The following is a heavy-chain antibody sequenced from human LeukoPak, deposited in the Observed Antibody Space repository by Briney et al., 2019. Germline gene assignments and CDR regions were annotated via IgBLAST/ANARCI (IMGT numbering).Heavy chain of an antibody. CDR3: AREGTGSSLSEYFQH. V-gene: IGHV1-69*06. CDR1: GGTFSSYA. Sequence: SVKVSCKASGGTFSSYAISWVRQAPGQGLEWMGGIIPIFGTANYAQKFQGRVTITADKSTSTAYMELNSLRSEDTAVYYCAREGTGSSLSEYFQHWGQSTVVSVSS. D-gene: IGHD3-10*01. J-gene: IGHJ1*01. CDR2: IIPIFGTA.